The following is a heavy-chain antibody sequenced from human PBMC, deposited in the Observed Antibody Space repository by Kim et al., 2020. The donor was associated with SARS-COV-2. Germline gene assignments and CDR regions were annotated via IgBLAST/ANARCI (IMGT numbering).Heavy chain of an antibody. Sequence: SETLSLTCTVSGGSISSGGYYWSWIRQHPGKGLEWIGYIYYSGSTYYNPSLKSRVTISVDTSKNQFSLKLSSVTAADTAVYYCATNFFRGSVDYWGQGTLVTVSS. CDR1: GGSISSGGYY. J-gene: IGHJ4*02. D-gene: IGHD3-16*01. CDR3: ATNFFRGSVDY. V-gene: IGHV4-31*03. CDR2: IYYSGST.